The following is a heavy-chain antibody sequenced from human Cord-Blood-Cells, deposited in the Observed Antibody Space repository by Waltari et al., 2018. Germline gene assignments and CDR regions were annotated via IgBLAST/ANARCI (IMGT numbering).Heavy chain of an antibody. J-gene: IGHJ4*02. CDR2: INHSGST. V-gene: IGHV4-34*01. D-gene: IGHD2-8*01. CDR1: GGSFSGYY. Sequence: QVQLQQWGAGLLKPSETLSLTCAVYGGSFSGYYWSWIRQPPGKGLEWIWEINHSGSTNSNPCLKSRVTISVDTSKNQFSLKLSSVTAAVTAVYYCASHPSWCKRYFNYGGQGTLVTVSS. CDR3: ASHPSWCKRYFNY.